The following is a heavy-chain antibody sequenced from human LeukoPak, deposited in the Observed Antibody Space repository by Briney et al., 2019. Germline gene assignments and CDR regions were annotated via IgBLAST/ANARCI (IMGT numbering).Heavy chain of an antibody. CDR3: ARHRSGGSQDDAFDI. CDR1: GFTFNNYW. D-gene: IGHD2-15*01. V-gene: IGHV3-7*01. Sequence: GGSLRLSCEASGFTFNNYWMSWVRQAPGKGLEWVANIRYDGSEKYYVDSVKGRFTISRQNAKKSLFLQMNSLRAEDTAVYYCARHRSGGSQDDAFDIWGQGTLVTVSS. CDR2: IRYDGSEK. J-gene: IGHJ3*02.